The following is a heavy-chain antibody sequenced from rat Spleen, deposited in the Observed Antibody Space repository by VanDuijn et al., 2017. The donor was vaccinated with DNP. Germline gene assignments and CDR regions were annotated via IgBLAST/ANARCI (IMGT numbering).Heavy chain of an antibody. Sequence: EVQLVESGGGLVQPGRSLKLSCAASGFTFSDYYMAWVRQAPTKGLEWVAAISPGGSRTYYPDSVKGRFTLSRDDAKSSLYLQMDSLTSEDTATYYCATGVYGGYEDWFAYWGHGTLVTVSS. CDR2: ISPGGSRT. CDR1: GFTFSDYY. CDR3: ATGVYGGYEDWFAY. D-gene: IGHD1-11*01. J-gene: IGHJ3*01. V-gene: IGHV5-20*01.